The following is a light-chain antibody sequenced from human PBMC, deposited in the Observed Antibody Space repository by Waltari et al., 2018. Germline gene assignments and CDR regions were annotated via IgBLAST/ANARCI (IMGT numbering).Light chain of an antibody. CDR1: QRISSW. CDR2: KAS. J-gene: IGKJ1*01. V-gene: IGKV1-5*03. Sequence: DIQMTQSPSTLSASVGDRVTITCRASQRISSWLAWYQQKPGKAPKLLIYKASSLETGVPSRFSCSGSGTDFTLTISSLQPDDFATYYCQQYNSYPWTFGQGTKVEIK. CDR3: QQYNSYPWT.